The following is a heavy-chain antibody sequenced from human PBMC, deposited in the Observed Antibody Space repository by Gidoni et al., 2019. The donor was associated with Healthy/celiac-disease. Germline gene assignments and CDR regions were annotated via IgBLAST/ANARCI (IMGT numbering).Heavy chain of an antibody. D-gene: IGHD3-3*01. CDR2: IYYSGST. CDR1: GGSISSSSYY. CDR3: ARHAHYDFWSGYRGPNWFDP. J-gene: IGHJ5*02. Sequence: QLQLQESGPGLVKPSETLSLTCTVSGGSISSSSYYWGWIRQPPGKGLEWIGSIYYSGSTYYNPSLKSRVTISVDTSKNQFSLKLSSVTAADTAVYYCARHAHYDFWSGYRGPNWFDPWGQGTLVTVSS. V-gene: IGHV4-39*01.